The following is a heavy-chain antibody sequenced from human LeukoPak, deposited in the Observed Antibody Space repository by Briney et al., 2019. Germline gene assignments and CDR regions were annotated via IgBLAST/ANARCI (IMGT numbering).Heavy chain of an antibody. V-gene: IGHV4-34*01. CDR2: INHSGST. CDR1: GGSFSGYY. D-gene: IGHD5-12*01. J-gene: IGHJ5*02. CDR3: ARVRGYSGYDYRRGSWFDP. Sequence: PSETLSLTCAVYGGSFSGYYWSWIRQPPGKGLEWIGEINHSGSTNYNPSLKSRVTISVDTSKNQFSLKLSSVTAADTAVYYCARVRGYSGYDYRRGSWFDPWGQGTLVTVSS.